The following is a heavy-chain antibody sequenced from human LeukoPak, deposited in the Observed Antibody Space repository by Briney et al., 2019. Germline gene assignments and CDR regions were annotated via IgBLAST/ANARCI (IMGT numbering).Heavy chain of an antibody. CDR1: GGTFSSYA. J-gene: IGHJ6*02. CDR3: ARVSITMVRGVTPPYYYYGMDV. D-gene: IGHD3-10*01. V-gene: IGHV1-69*13. Sequence: GASVKVSCKASGGTFSSYAINWVRQAPGQGLEWMGGIIPIFGTANYAQKFQGRVTITADESTSTAYMELSSLRSEDTAVYYCARVSITMVRGVTPPYYYYGMDVWGQGTTVTVSS. CDR2: IIPIFGTA.